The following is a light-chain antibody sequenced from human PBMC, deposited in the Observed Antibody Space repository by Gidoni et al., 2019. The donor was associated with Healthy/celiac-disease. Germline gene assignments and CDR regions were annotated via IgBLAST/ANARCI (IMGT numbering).Light chain of an antibody. CDR1: PSVSSN. CDR3: QQYNNWPPGT. V-gene: IGKV3-15*01. J-gene: IGKJ4*01. Sequence: EIVMTPSSATLSVSPGERATLSCRASPSVSSNLAWYQQKPGQAPRLLIYGASTRATGIPARFSGSGSGTEFTLTISSLQSEDFAVYYCQQYNNWPPGTFGGGTKVEIK. CDR2: GAS.